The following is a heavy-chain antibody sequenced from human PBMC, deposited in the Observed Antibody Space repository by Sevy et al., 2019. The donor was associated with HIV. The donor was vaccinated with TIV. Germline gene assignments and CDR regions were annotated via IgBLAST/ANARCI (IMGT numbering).Heavy chain of an antibody. CDR3: AGGGFLSRY. D-gene: IGHD2-15*01. V-gene: IGHV3-7*01. J-gene: IGHJ4*02. CDR1: GFTFSDSW. Sequence: GGSLRLSCAASGFTFSDSWMTWVRQGPGKGLEWVANINQAGSDKYSVDSVRGRFTISRDNAKNSLYLQMNSLRVEDTALYYCAGGGFLSRYWGQGSLVTVSS. CDR2: INQAGSDK.